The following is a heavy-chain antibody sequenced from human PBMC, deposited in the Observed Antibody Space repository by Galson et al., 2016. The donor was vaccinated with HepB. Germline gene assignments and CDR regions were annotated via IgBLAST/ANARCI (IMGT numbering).Heavy chain of an antibody. Sequence: SLRLSCAASGFTFSSYGMPWVRQAPGKGLEWVAVIWYDGSNTYYADSVKGRFTISRDNSKNTLYLQMNSLRAEDTAVYYCARESSYGDYVLVYWGQGTLVTVSS. CDR2: IWYDGSNT. CDR1: GFTFSSYG. CDR3: ARESSYGDYVLVY. J-gene: IGHJ4*02. D-gene: IGHD4-17*01. V-gene: IGHV3-33*01.